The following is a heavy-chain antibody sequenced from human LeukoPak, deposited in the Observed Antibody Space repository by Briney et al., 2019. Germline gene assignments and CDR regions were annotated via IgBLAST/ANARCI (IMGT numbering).Heavy chain of an antibody. D-gene: IGHD2-15*01. CDR1: GGTFSSYA. J-gene: IGHJ4*02. V-gene: IGHV1-18*01. CDR2: ISAYNGNT. CDR3: ARSPLGYCSGGSCYFDTYYFDY. Sequence: ASVKVSCKASGGTFSSYAISWVRQAPGQGLEWMGWISAYNGNTNYAQKLQGRVTMTTDTSTSTAYMELRSLRSDDTAVYYCARSPLGYCSGGSCYFDTYYFDYWGQGTLVTVSS.